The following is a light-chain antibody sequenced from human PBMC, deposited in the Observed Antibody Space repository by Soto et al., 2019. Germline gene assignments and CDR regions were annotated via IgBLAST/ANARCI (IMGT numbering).Light chain of an antibody. CDR1: QSVSSY. Sequence: EIVLTQSPATLSLSPGERATLSCRASQSVSSYLAWYQQKPGQAPRLLIYDASNRATGIPARFSGSGSGTDFTLAISSLEPEDFAVYYCQQRSYWLTFGPGTKVDIK. CDR2: DAS. CDR3: QQRSYWLT. J-gene: IGKJ3*01. V-gene: IGKV3-11*01.